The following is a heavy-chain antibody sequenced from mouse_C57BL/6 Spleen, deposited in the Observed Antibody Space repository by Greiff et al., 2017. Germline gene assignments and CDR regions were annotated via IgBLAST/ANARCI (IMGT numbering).Heavy chain of an antibody. J-gene: IGHJ3*01. V-gene: IGHV1-55*01. D-gene: IGHD3-3*01. CDR2: IYPGSGST. Sequence: QVQLQQSGAELVKPGASVKMSCKASGYTFTSYWITWVKQRPGQGLEWIGDIYPGSGSTNYNEKFKSKATLTVDTSSSTAYMQLSSLTSEDSAVYYCARLLGQKGLFAYWGQGTLVTVSA. CDR1: GYTFTSYW. CDR3: ARLLGQKGLFAY.